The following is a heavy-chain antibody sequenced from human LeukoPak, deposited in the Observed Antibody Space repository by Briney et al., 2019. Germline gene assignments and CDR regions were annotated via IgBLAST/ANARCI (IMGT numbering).Heavy chain of an antibody. CDR1: GFTFSSYA. V-gene: IGHV3-30-3*01. CDR2: ISYDGSNK. D-gene: IGHD5-18*01. CDR3: ARYRYSYGRGHPPPTVDY. J-gene: IGHJ4*02. Sequence: GGSLRLSCAASGFTFSSYAMHWVRQAPGKGLEWVAVISYDGSNKYYADSVKGRFTISRDNSKNTLYLQMNSLRAEDTAVYYCARYRYSYGRGHPPPTVDYWGQGTLVTVSS.